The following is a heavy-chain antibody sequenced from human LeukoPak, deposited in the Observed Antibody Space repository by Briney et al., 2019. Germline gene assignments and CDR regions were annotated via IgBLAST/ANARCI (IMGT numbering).Heavy chain of an antibody. CDR3: AQSTLYYDFWSGYSNFDY. D-gene: IGHD3-3*01. CDR2: INSDGSST. Sequence: GGXLRLSCAASGFTFSSYWMHWVRQAPGKGLVWVSRINSDGSSTIYADSVKGRFTISRDNAKNTLYLQMNSLRAEDTAVYYCAQSTLYYDFWSGYSNFDYWGQGTLVTVSS. V-gene: IGHV3-74*01. J-gene: IGHJ4*02. CDR1: GFTFSSYW.